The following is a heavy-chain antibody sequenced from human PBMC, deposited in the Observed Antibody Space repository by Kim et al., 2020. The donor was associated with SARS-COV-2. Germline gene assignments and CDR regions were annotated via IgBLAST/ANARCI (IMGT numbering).Heavy chain of an antibody. Sequence: YADSVMGRFTISRNNSKHTLYLQMNSMSAEDTAVYYCANQGIIAAAGFDYWGQGALVTVSS. CDR3: ANQGIIAAAGFDY. D-gene: IGHD6-13*01. J-gene: IGHJ4*02. V-gene: IGHV3-23*01.